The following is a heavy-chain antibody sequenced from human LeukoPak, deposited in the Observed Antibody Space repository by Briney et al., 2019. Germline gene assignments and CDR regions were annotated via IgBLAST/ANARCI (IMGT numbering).Heavy chain of an antibody. CDR3: ARDYRDYDGLNY. J-gene: IGHJ4*02. CDR1: GFTFSSYG. D-gene: IGHD4-17*01. V-gene: IGHV3-33*01. Sequence: GGSLRLSCAASGFTFSSYGMHWVREAPGKGLEWVAVIWYDGSNKYYADSVKGRFTISRDNSKNTLYLQVNSLRAEDTAVYYYARDYRDYDGLNYWGQGTLVTVSS. CDR2: IWYDGSNK.